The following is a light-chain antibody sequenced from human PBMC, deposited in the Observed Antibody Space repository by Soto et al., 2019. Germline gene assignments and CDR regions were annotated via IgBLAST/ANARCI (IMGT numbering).Light chain of an antibody. J-gene: IGKJ1*01. CDR3: LQDYSYPRT. V-gene: IGKV1-5*01. Sequence: AFVGDRVTITCRASQSISLWLAWYQQKPGKAPRLLIYDVSTLESGVPSRFSGSGSGTEFSLTIKSLEPDDFATYYCLQDYSYPRTFGQGTKWIS. CDR2: DVS. CDR1: QSISLW.